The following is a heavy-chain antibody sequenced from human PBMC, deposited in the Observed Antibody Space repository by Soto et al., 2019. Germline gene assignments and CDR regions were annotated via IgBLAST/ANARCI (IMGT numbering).Heavy chain of an antibody. CDR1: GFAVSSKY. CDR3: VQTTGWPGFDF. D-gene: IGHD6-19*01. Sequence: PVGSLRLSCAASGFAVSSKYMTWVRQAPGKGLEWVSVIYGGGTTYYADSVKGRFTISRDTSKNTLYLQMNSLRAEDTAVYYCVQTTGWPGFDFWGQGTLVTVSS. CDR2: IYGGGTT. J-gene: IGHJ4*02. V-gene: IGHV3-53*01.